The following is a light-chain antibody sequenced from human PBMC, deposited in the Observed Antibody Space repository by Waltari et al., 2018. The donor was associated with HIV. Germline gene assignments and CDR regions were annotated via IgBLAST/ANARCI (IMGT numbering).Light chain of an antibody. V-gene: IGLV3-1*01. CDR2: QDT. CDR3: HAWDSSTVV. Sequence: SYELTQPPSVSVSPGQTASISCSGGDLRDKFVCWYQQKPGQSPVLVIYQDTKRPSGIPERFSGSNSGNTATLTISGTQAMDEADYYCHAWDSSTVVFGGGTKLTVL. CDR1: DLRDKF. J-gene: IGLJ2*01.